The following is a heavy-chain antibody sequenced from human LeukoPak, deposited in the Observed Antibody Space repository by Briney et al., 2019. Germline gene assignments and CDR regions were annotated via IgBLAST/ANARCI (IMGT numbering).Heavy chain of an antibody. CDR3: ARGTGTTWLDY. D-gene: IGHD1-7*01. CDR2: IYYSGST. J-gene: IGHJ4*02. CDR1: GGSINNYY. V-gene: IGHV4-59*01. Sequence: SETLSLTCVVSGGSINNYYWSWIRQPPGKGLEWIGYIYYSGSTNYNPSLKSRVTISVDTSKNQFSLKLSSVTAADTAVYYCARGTGTTWLDYWGQGTLVTVSS.